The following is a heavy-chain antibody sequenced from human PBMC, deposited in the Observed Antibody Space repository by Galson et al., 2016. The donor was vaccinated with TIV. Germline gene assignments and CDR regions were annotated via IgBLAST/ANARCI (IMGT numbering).Heavy chain of an antibody. Sequence: SLRLSCAASGFSINNDWMTWVRQPPGKGLEWVANIRKDASIINYVDSVRGRFIISRDNAKNSLYLQMNSLRAEDTAAYYCARDLTYYDGRFYYDTFDIWGQGTMVAVSS. J-gene: IGHJ3*02. CDR1: GFSINNDW. D-gene: IGHD3-22*01. CDR3: ARDLTYYDGRFYYDTFDI. CDR2: IRKDASII. V-gene: IGHV3-7*01.